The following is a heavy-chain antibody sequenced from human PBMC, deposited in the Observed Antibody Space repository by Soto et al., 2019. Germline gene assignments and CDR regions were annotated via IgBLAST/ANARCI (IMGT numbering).Heavy chain of an antibody. D-gene: IGHD1-1*01. Sequence: ASVKVSCKASGYTFTSYGISWVRQAPGQGLEWMGWISAYNGNTNYAQKLQGRVTMTTDTSTSTAYMELRSLRSDDTAVYYCARGRNWNFYYYYGMDVWGQGTTVNVSS. J-gene: IGHJ6*02. CDR1: GYTFTSYG. CDR2: ISAYNGNT. CDR3: ARGRNWNFYYYYGMDV. V-gene: IGHV1-18*01.